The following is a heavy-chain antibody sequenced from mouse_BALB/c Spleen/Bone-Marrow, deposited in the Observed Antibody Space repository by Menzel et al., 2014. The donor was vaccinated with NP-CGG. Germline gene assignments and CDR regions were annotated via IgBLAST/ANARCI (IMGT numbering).Heavy chain of an antibody. CDR2: IDPANGNT. J-gene: IGHJ3*01. D-gene: IGHD2-4*01. CDR3: ARGDYGGFAY. Sequence: LKECGAELVKPGASVKLSCTASGFNIKDTYMHWVKQRPEQGLEWIGRIDPANGNTKYDPKFQGKATITADTSSNTACLQLSSLTSEDTAVYYCARGDYGGFAYWGQGTLVTVSA. V-gene: IGHV14-3*02. CDR1: GFNIKDTY.